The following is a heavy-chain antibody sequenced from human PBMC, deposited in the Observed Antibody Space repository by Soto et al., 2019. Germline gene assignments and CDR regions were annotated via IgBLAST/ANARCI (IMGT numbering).Heavy chain of an antibody. CDR2: ISGSGESI. CDR3: ARDRHGSDWYTYYFYTLAV. D-gene: IGHD6-13*01. J-gene: IGHJ6*02. CDR1: GFIFSDYA. Sequence: EVQLLESGGGLVQPGESLRLSCAASGFIFSDYAMTWVRQAAGRGLEWVSGISGSGESIYYADSVEGRFTISRDNSKNTLYLQMNSLRGEDTAVYYCARDRHGSDWYTYYFYTLAVWGQGTTVTVSS. V-gene: IGHV3-23*01.